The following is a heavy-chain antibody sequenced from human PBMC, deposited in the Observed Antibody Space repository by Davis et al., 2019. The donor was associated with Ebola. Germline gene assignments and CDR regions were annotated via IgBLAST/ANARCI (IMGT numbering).Heavy chain of an antibody. V-gene: IGHV1-3*01. D-gene: IGHD2-15*01. CDR2: INAGNGNT. J-gene: IGHJ6*02. CDR1: GYTFTSYA. Sequence: ASVKVSCKASGYTFTSYAMHWVRQAPGQRLEWMGWINAGNGNTKYSQKFQGRVTITRDTSASTAYMELRSLRSDDTAVYYCARDGYCSGGSCYYSYYYYGMDVWGQGTTVTVSS. CDR3: ARDGYCSGGSCYYSYYYYGMDV.